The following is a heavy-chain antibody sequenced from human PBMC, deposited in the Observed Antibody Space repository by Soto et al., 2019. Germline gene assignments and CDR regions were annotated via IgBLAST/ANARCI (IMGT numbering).Heavy chain of an antibody. J-gene: IGHJ4*02. V-gene: IGHV1-3*01. D-gene: IGHD2-8*01. Sequence: QVQFVQSGAEVKKPGASVRLSCKPSGYTLPNYSIQWVRQAAGQGLQWLGWINPGSGYTEYSQRFQGRVTISRDNYASTFYMDLTSLTSEDTAVYFCTRDLNGGNPFDYWGQGTLVTVSS. CDR1: GYTLPNYS. CDR3: TRDLNGGNPFDY. CDR2: INPGSGYT.